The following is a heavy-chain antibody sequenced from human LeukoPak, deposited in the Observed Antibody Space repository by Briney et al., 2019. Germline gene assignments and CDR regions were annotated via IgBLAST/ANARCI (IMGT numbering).Heavy chain of an antibody. CDR2: ISSSSSTI. Sequence: GGSLRLSCAASGFTFSSYSMNWVRQAPGKGLEWVSYISSSSSTIYYADSVKGRFTISRDNAKNSLYLQMNSLRAEDTAVYYCASSTMIRGKRFIDYWGQGSLVTVSS. J-gene: IGHJ4*02. V-gene: IGHV3-48*04. CDR1: GFTFSSYS. D-gene: IGHD3-10*01. CDR3: ASSTMIRGKRFIDY.